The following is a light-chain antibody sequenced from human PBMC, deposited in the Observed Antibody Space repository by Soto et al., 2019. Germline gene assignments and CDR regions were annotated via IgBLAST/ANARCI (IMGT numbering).Light chain of an antibody. CDR1: QSVSSSY. CDR2: GAS. CDR3: QQYGSSLWT. J-gene: IGKJ1*01. Sequence: EIVLTQSPGTLSLSPGKRATLSCRASQSVSSSYLAWYQQKPGQAPRLLIYGASSRATGIPDRFSGSGSGIDFTLTISRLEPEDFAVYYCQQYGSSLWTFGQGTKVEIK. V-gene: IGKV3-20*01.